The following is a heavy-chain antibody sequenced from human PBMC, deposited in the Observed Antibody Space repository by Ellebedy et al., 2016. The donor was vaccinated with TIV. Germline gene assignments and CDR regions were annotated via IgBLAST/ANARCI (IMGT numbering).Heavy chain of an antibody. D-gene: IGHD5-18*01. Sequence: GGSLRLXXAASGFTFSSYAMGWVRQAPGKGLEWVSIINGGGVRTYYADSVKGRFTISRDNSKNTVDLQMNSLRVEDTATYYCAKWNGYNYGHGGDNWGQGTLVTVSS. CDR2: INGGGVRT. CDR1: GFTFSSYA. J-gene: IGHJ4*02. V-gene: IGHV3-23*01. CDR3: AKWNGYNYGHGGDN.